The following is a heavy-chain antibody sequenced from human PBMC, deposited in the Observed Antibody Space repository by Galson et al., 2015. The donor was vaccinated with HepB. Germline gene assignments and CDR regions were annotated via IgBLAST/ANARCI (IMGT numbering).Heavy chain of an antibody. J-gene: IGHJ4*02. V-gene: IGHV4-39*02. CDR2: IFDSGSS. D-gene: IGHD2-15*01. CDR3: ASAVAATPFDY. CDR1: GGSISRSSYY. Sequence: ETLSLTCTVSGGSISRSSYYWGWVRQPPGKGLEWIGSIFDSGSSYSNPSLKSRVALSVDTSKNHFSLKLSTVTAADTAVYYCASAVAATPFDYWGQGTLVTVSS.